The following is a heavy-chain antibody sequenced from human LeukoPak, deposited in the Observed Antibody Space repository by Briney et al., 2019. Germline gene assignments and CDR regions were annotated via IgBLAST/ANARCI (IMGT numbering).Heavy chain of an antibody. CDR1: GFTFSSYW. J-gene: IGHJ6*04. CDR2: IKKDGSEK. CDR3: AELGITMIGGV. Sequence: GGSLRLSCAASGFTFSSYWMSWVRQAPGKGLEWVANIKKDGSEKYYVDSVKGRFTISRDNAKNSVDLQMNSLRVEDTAVYYCAELGITMIGGVWGKGTTVTISS. D-gene: IGHD3-10*02. V-gene: IGHV3-7*01.